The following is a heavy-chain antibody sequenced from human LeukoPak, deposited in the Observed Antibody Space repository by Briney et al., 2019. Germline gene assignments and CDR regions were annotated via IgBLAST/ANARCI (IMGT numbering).Heavy chain of an antibody. CDR2: ISSSGSTI. D-gene: IGHD3-22*01. J-gene: IGHJ4*02. CDR3: ARHYYHGSGHGGY. V-gene: IGHV3-11*01. Sequence: GGSLRLSCAASGFTFSDYYMSWIRQAPGKGLEWLSYISSSGSTIYYAGSVKGRFTISRDNAKNSLYLQMNSLRVEDTAVYYCARHYYHGSGHGGYWGQGTLVTVSS. CDR1: GFTFSDYY.